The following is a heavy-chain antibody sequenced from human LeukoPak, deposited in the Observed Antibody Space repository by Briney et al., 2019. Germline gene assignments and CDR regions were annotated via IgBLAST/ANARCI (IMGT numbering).Heavy chain of an antibody. V-gene: IGHV4-4*07. D-gene: IGHD3-22*01. CDR3: ARDRYYDKSGYYFFDY. CDR2: IYTSGST. J-gene: IGHJ4*02. Sequence: SETLSLTCTVSGGSISSYYWSWIRQPAGKGLEWIGHIYTSGSTNYNPSLKSRVTMSVDTSKNQLSLKLSSVTAADTAVYYCARDRYYDKSGYYFFDYWGQGTLVTVSS. CDR1: GGSISSYY.